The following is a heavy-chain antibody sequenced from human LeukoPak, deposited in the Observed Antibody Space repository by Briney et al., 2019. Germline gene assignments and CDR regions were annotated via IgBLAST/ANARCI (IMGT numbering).Heavy chain of an antibody. CDR2: IIPIFGTA. CDR1: GGTFSSHA. V-gene: IGHV1-69*05. D-gene: IGHD6-19*01. CDR3: ARGPREYSSGWHFDY. Sequence: ASVKVSCKASGGTFSSHAISWVRQAPGQGLEWMGRIIPIFGTANYAQKFQGRVTITTDESTSTAYMELSSLRSEDTAVYYCARGPREYSSGWHFDYWGQGTLVTVSS. J-gene: IGHJ4*02.